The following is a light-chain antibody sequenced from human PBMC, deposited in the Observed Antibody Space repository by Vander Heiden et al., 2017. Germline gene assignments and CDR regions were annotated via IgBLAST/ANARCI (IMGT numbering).Light chain of an antibody. CDR3: QQSYNTPRT. CDR2: AAS. V-gene: IGKV1-39*01. CDR1: QSISSY. J-gene: IGKJ2*01. Sequence: DIQMTQSPSSLSASVGDRVTITCRASQSISSYLNWYQQKPGKAPNLLIYAASSLQTGVPPRFSGSGSGTDFTLTISSLQPEDFATYYCQQSYNTPRTCGQGTKLEIK.